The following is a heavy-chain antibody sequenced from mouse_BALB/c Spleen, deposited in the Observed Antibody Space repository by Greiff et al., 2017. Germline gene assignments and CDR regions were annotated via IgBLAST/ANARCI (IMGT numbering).Heavy chain of an antibody. J-gene: IGHJ2*01. V-gene: IGHV3-2*02. CDR3: ARSVLRLYYFDY. D-gene: IGHD1-2*01. Sequence: EVKLQESGPGLVKPSQSLSLTCTVTGYSITSDYAWNWIRQFPGNKLEWMGYLSYSGSTSYNPSLKSRISITRDTSKNQFFLQLNSVTTEDTATYYCARSVLRLYYFDYWGQGTTLTVSS. CDR1: GYSITSDYA. CDR2: LSYSGST.